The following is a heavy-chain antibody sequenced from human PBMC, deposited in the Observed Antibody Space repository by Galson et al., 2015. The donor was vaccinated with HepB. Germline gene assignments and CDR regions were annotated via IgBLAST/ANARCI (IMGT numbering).Heavy chain of an antibody. CDR3: ARDRSHDYNFLTDSYMPTSDDAFDI. D-gene: IGHD3-9*01. Sequence: SLRLSCAASGFTFSSYAMHWVRQSPGKGLEWMTFISYDGTNKYYRDSVKGRFTISRDNSKNTLYLQMNSLRAEDTAVYYCARDRSHDYNFLTDSYMPTSDDAFDIWGQGTMVTVSS. CDR1: GFTFSSYA. CDR2: ISYDGTNK. V-gene: IGHV3-30*04. J-gene: IGHJ3*02.